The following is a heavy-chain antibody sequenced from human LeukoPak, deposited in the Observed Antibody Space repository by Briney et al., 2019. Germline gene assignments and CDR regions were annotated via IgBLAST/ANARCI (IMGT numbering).Heavy chain of an antibody. V-gene: IGHV4-4*07. CDR3: VRGIVGTTRHFDL. CDR1: GGSISSYY. D-gene: IGHD1-26*01. J-gene: IGHJ4*02. CDR2: VFASGST. Sequence: SETLSLTCTVSGGSISSYYWSWIRQPAGKGLVWVGRVFASGSTNYNPSLKSRVTLSVDTSKNQFSLKLRSVTDADTAVYYCVRGIVGTTRHFDLWGQGTLVTVSS.